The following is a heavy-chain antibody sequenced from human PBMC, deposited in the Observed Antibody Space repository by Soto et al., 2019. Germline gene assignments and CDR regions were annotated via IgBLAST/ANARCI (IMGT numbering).Heavy chain of an antibody. CDR1: GFTFSSYW. CDR3: ARDHAGPYYDDSSGYID. J-gene: IGHJ4*02. Sequence: EVQLVESGGGLVQPGGSLRLSCAASGFTFSSYWMTWVRQAPGKGLEWVANIKQDGSEKYYVDSVKGRFTISRDNAKNSLYLQMNSLRVEDTAVYYCARDHAGPYYDDSSGYIDWGQGTLVTVSS. D-gene: IGHD3-22*01. CDR2: IKQDGSEK. V-gene: IGHV3-7*01.